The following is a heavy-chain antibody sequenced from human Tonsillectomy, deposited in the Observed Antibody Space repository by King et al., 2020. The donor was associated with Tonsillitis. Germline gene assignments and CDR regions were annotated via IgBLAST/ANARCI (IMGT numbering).Heavy chain of an antibody. CDR3: AKETIRLGELSLYRYFDL. J-gene: IGHJ2*01. CDR2: IRYDGSNK. CDR1: GFTFSSYG. D-gene: IGHD3-16*02. Sequence: VQLVESGGGVVQPGGSLRLSCAASGFTFSSYGMHWVRQAPGKGLEWVAFIRYDGSNKYYADSVKGRFTISRENSKNTVFLQMNSLRAEDTAVYYCAKETIRLGELSLYRYFDLWGRGPLVTVSS. V-gene: IGHV3-30*02.